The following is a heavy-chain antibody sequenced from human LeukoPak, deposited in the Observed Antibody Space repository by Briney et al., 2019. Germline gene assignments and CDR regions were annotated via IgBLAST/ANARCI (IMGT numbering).Heavy chain of an antibody. CDR2: INPNGGYT. CDR3: ARGRDYTGWYYFDY. CDR1: GGTFSSYA. J-gene: IGHJ4*02. D-gene: IGHD6-19*01. Sequence: ASVKVSCKASGGTFSSYAISWVRQAPGQGLEWMGIINPNGGYTTYAQKFQGRVSMTGDTSTSTVYMELSSLRSEDMAVYYCARGRDYTGWYYFDYGGQGTLVTVSS. V-gene: IGHV1-46*01.